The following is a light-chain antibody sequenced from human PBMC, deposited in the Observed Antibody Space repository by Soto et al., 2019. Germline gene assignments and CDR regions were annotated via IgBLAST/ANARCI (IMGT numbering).Light chain of an antibody. Sequence: EIVMTQSPATLSASPGERVTLPCRASQSISSGLAWYQQKPGQAPKLLIYGASTRATGIPARFSGSGSGTKFPLTTTSPQSEVFALYYCQQYKNWPPITFGPGTRL. CDR1: QSISSG. CDR3: QQYKNWPPIT. J-gene: IGKJ5*01. CDR2: GAS. V-gene: IGKV3-15*01.